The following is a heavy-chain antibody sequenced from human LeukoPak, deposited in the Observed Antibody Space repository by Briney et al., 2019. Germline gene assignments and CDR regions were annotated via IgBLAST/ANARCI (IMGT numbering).Heavy chain of an antibody. CDR1: VFIYSSYG. V-gene: IGHV3-33*01. D-gene: IGHD2-2*02. J-gene: IGHJ4*02. Sequence: SLSLSCAASVFIYSSYGMRWVRQAPGRGLEWVAFICYDGSNKYYADSVKGRFTISRDNSKNTLYLQMNSLRAENKAVNDCARDPLVVLTVIGTRRTPRLGYFDYWGQGTLVTVSS. CDR3: ARDPLVVLTVIGTRRTPRLGYFDY. CDR2: ICYDGSNK.